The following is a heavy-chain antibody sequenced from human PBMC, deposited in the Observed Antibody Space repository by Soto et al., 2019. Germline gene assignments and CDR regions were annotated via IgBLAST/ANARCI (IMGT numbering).Heavy chain of an antibody. CDR1: GYTFTSYY. CDR3: ARGLVYLSTVNTSRIEPLDS. CDR2: INPSGGST. Sequence: ASEKVSCKASGYTFTSYYMHWVRQAPGQGHEWMGIINPSGGSTSYAQKFQGRVTMTRDTSTGTVYMELSSLRSEDTAVYYCARGLVYLSTVNTSRIEPLDSRGQGTPVPVSS. D-gene: IGHD4-17*01. J-gene: IGHJ4*02. V-gene: IGHV1-46*01.